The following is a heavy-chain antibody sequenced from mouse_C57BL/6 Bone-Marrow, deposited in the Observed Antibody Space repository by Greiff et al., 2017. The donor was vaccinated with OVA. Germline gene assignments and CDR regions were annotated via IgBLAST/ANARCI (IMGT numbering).Heavy chain of an antibody. CDR2: IYPRDGST. Sequence: VKLQESGPELVKPGASVKLSCKASGYTFTSYEINWVKQRPGQGLEWIGWIYPRDGSTKYNEKFKGKATLTVDTSSSTAYMELHSLTSEDSAVYSCARGGYSNYGEWFAYWGRGTLVTVTA. CDR1: GYTFTSYE. D-gene: IGHD2-5*01. CDR3: ARGGYSNYGEWFAY. J-gene: IGHJ3*01. V-gene: IGHV1-85*01.